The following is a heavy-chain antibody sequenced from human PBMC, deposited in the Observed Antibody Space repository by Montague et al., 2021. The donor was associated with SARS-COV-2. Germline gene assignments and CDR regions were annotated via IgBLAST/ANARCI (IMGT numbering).Heavy chain of an antibody. CDR1: GFKFDDSG. D-gene: IGHD3-3*01. Sequence: FLRLSCAASGFKFDDSGMTWVRQAPGKGLEWVCDINWSADKTTYADSVKGRFTISRDNAKNSLFLQMNSLRAEDTALYYCARYYGGSFYGLDVWGQGTTVIVSS. CDR2: INWSADKT. CDR3: ARYYGGSFYGLDV. V-gene: IGHV3-20*04. J-gene: IGHJ6*02.